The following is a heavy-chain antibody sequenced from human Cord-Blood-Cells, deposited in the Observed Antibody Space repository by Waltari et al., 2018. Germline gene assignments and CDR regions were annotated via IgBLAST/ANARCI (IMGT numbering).Heavy chain of an antibody. D-gene: IGHD4-17*01. CDR3: ARGGPGPFYGDYSYYYYGMDV. V-gene: IGHV3-33*01. J-gene: IGHJ6*02. CDR1: GVTFSRYG. Sequence: QVQLVESGGGVVQPGRSLRLSCAASGVTFSRYGMHWVRRAPGKGLEWVAVIWYDGSNKYYADSVKGRFTISRDNSKNTLYLQMNSLRAEDTAVYYCARGGPGPFYGDYSYYYYGMDVWGQGTTVTVSS. CDR2: IWYDGSNK.